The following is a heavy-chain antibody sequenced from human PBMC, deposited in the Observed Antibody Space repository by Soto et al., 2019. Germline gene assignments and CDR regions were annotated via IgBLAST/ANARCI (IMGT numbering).Heavy chain of an antibody. CDR3: ARAGAVAGSDAFDI. D-gene: IGHD6-19*01. CDR2: MNPNSGNT. CDR1: GYTFTSYD. Sequence: QVQLVQSGAEVKKPEASVKVSCKASGYTFTSYDINWVRQATGQGLEWMGWMNPNSGNTGYAQKFQGRVTMTRNTSISTSYMELSSLRSEDTAVYYCARAGAVAGSDAFDIWGQGTMVTVSS. V-gene: IGHV1-8*01. J-gene: IGHJ3*02.